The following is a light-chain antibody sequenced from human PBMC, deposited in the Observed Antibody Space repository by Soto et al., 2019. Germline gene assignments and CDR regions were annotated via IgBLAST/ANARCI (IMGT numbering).Light chain of an antibody. Sequence: DIQMTQSPSTLSASVGDRVTITCRASQSISSWLAWYQQKPGKAPKRLIYKASSLESGVPSRFSGSGSGTEFTLTISVLQPDDFATYYRQQYNSYLFTFGPGTKVDIK. CDR3: QQYNSYLFT. CDR1: QSISSW. J-gene: IGKJ3*01. V-gene: IGKV1-5*03. CDR2: KAS.